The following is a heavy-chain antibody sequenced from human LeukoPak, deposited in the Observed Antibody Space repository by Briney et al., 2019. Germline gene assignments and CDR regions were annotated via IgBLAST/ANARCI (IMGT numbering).Heavy chain of an antibody. CDR2: ITSSGGNT. Sequence: GGSLRLSCAASGFIFSSYAMSWVRQAPGKGPEWVSAITSSGGNTYYADSVKGRFTISRDNSKNTLFLQMNSLGAEDTAVYYCAKGPAFDIWGQGTMVTVSS. CDR3: AKGPAFDI. J-gene: IGHJ3*02. V-gene: IGHV3-23*01. CDR1: GFIFSSYA.